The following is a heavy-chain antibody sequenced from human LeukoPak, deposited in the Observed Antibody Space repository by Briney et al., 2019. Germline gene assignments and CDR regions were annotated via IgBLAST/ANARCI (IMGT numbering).Heavy chain of an antibody. J-gene: IGHJ4*02. V-gene: IGHV1-18*01. CDR1: GYTFTSYA. Sequence: ASVKVSCKASGYTFTSYAVSWVRQAPGQGLEWMGWISAYNDNTNYAQKFQGRVTMTTDTSTSTAYMELRCLRSDDTAVYYCARVGNFYGLMPFDYWGQGTLVTVSS. CDR2: ISAYNDNT. CDR3: ARVGNFYGLMPFDY. D-gene: IGHD3-10*01.